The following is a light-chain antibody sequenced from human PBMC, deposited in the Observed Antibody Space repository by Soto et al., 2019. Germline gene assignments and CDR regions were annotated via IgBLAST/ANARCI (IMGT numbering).Light chain of an antibody. CDR2: GAS. CDR3: QQYGSSSFP. J-gene: IGKJ3*01. CDR1: QSVSSSY. Sequence: ERATLSCRASQSVSSSYLAWYQQKPGQAPRLLIYGASSRATGIPDRFSGSGSGTDFTLTISRLEPEDFAVYYCQQYGSSSFPFGPCTNVDIK. V-gene: IGKV3-20*01.